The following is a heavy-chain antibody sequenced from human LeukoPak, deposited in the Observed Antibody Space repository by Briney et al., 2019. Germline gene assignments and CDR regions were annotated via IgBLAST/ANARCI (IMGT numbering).Heavy chain of an antibody. V-gene: IGHV4-39*01. CDR1: GGSISSYY. J-gene: IGHJ5*02. CDR3: ARGRPDGSGSYYKFDP. D-gene: IGHD3-10*01. Sequence: PSETLSLTCTVSGGSISSYYWGWIRQPPGKGLEWIGSIYYSGRTYYNPSLKSRVTISVDTSKKQFSLKLSSVTAADTAVYYCARGRPDGSGSYYKFDPWAREPWSPSPQ. CDR2: IYYSGRT.